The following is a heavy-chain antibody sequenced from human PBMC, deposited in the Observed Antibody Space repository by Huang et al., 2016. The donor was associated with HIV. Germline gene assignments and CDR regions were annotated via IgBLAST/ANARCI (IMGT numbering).Heavy chain of an antibody. Sequence: LQLQESGPGLVKSSETLSLICTVSGGSISSSSSYWGWIRQPPGKGPGWIGSIYYSGNTYYNPPLKSRVTISVDTSKNQFSLKVNSVTAADTAVYYCARHGRVAGHYYNNMDVWGRGTTVTVSS. D-gene: IGHD6-19*01. J-gene: IGHJ6*02. CDR1: GGSISSSSSY. CDR3: ARHGRVAGHYYNNMDV. V-gene: IGHV4-39*01. CDR2: IYYSGNT.